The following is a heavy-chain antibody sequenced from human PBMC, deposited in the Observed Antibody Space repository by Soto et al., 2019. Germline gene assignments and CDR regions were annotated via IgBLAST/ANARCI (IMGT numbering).Heavy chain of an antibody. CDR3: ASLTNWNSGDGRIDV. Sequence: QVQLVQSGAEVKKPGSSVKVSCKASGGTFNTYTISWVRQVPGQGLEWMGGIMPLYAKPTYAQPFLARLTTAADQHTITVYMELSSLRSEDTALYYCASLTNWNSGDGRIDVWGRGTAVSVSS. V-gene: IGHV1-69*01. J-gene: IGHJ6*02. CDR1: GGTFNTYT. CDR2: IMPLYAKP. D-gene: IGHD1-7*01.